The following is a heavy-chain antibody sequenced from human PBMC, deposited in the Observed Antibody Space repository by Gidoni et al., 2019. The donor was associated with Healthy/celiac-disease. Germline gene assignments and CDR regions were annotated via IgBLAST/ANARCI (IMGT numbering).Heavy chain of an antibody. Sequence: QVQRVQSGAEVKKPGASVKVSCKASGYHLTSYGILWVRQAPGQGLEGMGWISADNGNTNYAQKLQGRVTMTTDTSTSTAYMELRSLRSDDAAVYYCARDLEYYYDSSGYHPFDYWGQGTLVTVSS. J-gene: IGHJ4*02. V-gene: IGHV1-18*01. D-gene: IGHD3-22*01. CDR2: ISADNGNT. CDR1: GYHLTSYG. CDR3: ARDLEYYYDSSGYHPFDY.